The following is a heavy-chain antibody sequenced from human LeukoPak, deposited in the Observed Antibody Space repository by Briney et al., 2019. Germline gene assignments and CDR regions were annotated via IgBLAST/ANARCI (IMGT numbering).Heavy chain of an antibody. CDR2: ISSSSSTI. V-gene: IGHV3-48*01. CDR3: ARDQHYYNSGSYYIGLDY. D-gene: IGHD3-10*01. J-gene: IGHJ4*02. CDR1: GFTFSSYS. Sequence: PGRSLRLSCAASGFTFSSYSMNWVRQAPGKGLEWVSYISSSSSTIYYADSVKGRFTISRDNAKNSLYLQMNSLRAEDTAVYYCARDQHYYNSGSYYIGLDYWGQGTLVTVSS.